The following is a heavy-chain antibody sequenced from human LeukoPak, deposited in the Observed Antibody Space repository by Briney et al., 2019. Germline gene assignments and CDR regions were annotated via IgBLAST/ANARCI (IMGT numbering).Heavy chain of an antibody. CDR3: AKVIRGGYGMDV. CDR2: ISYSGSLT. Sequence: GGSLRLSCASSGFTFSSFGMNWVRQAPGKGLEGVSYISYSGSLTDHADSVKGRFTISRDNAKNSLYLQLNSLRDEDTAVYFCAKVIRGGYGMDVWGQGTTVTVSS. D-gene: IGHD3-10*01. J-gene: IGHJ6*02. V-gene: IGHV3-48*02. CDR1: GFTFSSFG.